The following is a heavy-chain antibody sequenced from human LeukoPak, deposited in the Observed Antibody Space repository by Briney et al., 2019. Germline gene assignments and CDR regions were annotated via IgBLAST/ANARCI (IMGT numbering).Heavy chain of an antibody. CDR2: ISSGGTYI. Sequence: KPGGSLRLSCAASGSSFSTYSMNWVRQAPGKGLEWVSSISSGGTYIYYTDSVKGRFTISRDNAKNSLYLQMDSLRAEDTAVYYCAREIATLTYSDYWGQGTLVTVSS. CDR1: GSSFSTYS. V-gene: IGHV3-21*01. D-gene: IGHD2-21*01. CDR3: AREIATLTYSDY. J-gene: IGHJ4*02.